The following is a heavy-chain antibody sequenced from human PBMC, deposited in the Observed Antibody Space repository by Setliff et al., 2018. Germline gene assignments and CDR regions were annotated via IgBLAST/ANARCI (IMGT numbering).Heavy chain of an antibody. Sequence: SETLSLTCTVSGGSITSSSYYWGWVRQPPGKGLEWIGSINYSGSTYYNPSLKSRVTISVETSKNQFSLKLSSVTAADTAVYYCARAAGYSSSWYHYYYGMDVWGQGTTVTVSS. J-gene: IGHJ6*02. V-gene: IGHV4-39*01. CDR2: INYSGST. CDR3: ARAAGYSSSWYHYYYGMDV. D-gene: IGHD6-13*01. CDR1: GGSITSSSYY.